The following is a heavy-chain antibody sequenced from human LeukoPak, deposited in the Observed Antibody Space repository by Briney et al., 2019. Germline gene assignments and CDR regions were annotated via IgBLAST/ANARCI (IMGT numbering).Heavy chain of an antibody. D-gene: IGHD6-19*01. Sequence: GGSLRLSCAASGFTFSSYGMHWVRQAPGKGLEWVAVIWYDGIDKYYADSVKGRFTISRDNSKNTLYLQMNSLRAEDTAVYYCARDVSWGKQCPDYWGQGTLVAVSS. J-gene: IGHJ4*02. CDR3: ARDVSWGKQCPDY. V-gene: IGHV3-33*01. CDR1: GFTFSSYG. CDR2: IWYDGIDK.